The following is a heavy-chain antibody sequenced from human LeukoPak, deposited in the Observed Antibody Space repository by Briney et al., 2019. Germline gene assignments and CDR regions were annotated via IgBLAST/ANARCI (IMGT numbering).Heavy chain of an antibody. CDR2: ISGSGGST. V-gene: IGHV3-23*01. D-gene: IGHD3-22*01. CDR1: GFTFSSYA. CDR3: AKGYNYDSSGYYRYYFDY. Sequence: GGSLRLSCAASGFTFSSYAMSWVRQAPGKGLERVSAISGSGGSTYYAGSVKGRFTISRDNSKNTLYLQMNSLRAEDTAVYYCAKGYNYDSSGYYRYYFDYWGQGTLVTASS. J-gene: IGHJ4*02.